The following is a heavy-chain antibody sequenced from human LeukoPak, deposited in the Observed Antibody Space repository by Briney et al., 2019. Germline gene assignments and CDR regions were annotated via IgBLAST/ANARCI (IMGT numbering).Heavy chain of an antibody. Sequence: ASVKVSCKASGYTFTGYYMHWVRQAPGQGLEWMGWINPNSGGTNYAQKFQGRVTMTRDTSISTAYMELSRLRSDDTAVYYCARGRHDYGDFDNWYFDLWGRGTLVTVSS. D-gene: IGHD4-17*01. J-gene: IGHJ2*01. CDR1: GYTFTGYY. CDR3: ARGRHDYGDFDNWYFDL. V-gene: IGHV1-2*02. CDR2: INPNSGGT.